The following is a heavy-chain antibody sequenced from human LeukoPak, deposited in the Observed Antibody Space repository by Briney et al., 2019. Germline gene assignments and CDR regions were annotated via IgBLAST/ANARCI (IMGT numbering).Heavy chain of an antibody. Sequence: ASVKVSCKASGGTFSSYAISWVRQAPGQGLEWMGGIIPIFGTANYAQEFQGRVTITTDESTSTAYMELSSLRSEDTAVYYCAGGDHYDSSGYWVPFDYWGQGTLVTVSS. CDR3: AGGDHYDSSGYWVPFDY. CDR2: IIPIFGTA. D-gene: IGHD3-22*01. V-gene: IGHV1-69*05. CDR1: GGTFSSYA. J-gene: IGHJ4*02.